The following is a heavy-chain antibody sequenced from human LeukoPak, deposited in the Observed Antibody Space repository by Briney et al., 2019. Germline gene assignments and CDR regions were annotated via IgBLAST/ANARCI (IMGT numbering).Heavy chain of an antibody. CDR1: GYTFTSYG. Sequence: GASVKVSCKASGYTFTSYGISWVRQAPGQGLEWMGWISAYNGNTNYAQKLQGRVTMTTDTSTSTAYMELRSLRSDDTAVYYCASDGRVFEYYYDSSDYFTFFDYWGQGTLVTVSS. CDR2: ISAYNGNT. D-gene: IGHD3-22*01. J-gene: IGHJ4*02. CDR3: ASDGRVFEYYYDSSDYFTFFDY. V-gene: IGHV1-18*01.